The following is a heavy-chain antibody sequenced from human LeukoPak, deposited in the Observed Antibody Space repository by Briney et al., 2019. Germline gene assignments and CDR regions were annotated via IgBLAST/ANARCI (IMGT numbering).Heavy chain of an antibody. Sequence: KAGGSLRLSCSASGFTFTSYSMNRVRQAPGKGLEWVSSISNRGDYIYYADSVKGRFTISRDNAKNSLYLQMESLRAEDTAVYYCAKDRPTWPIDYWGQGTLVTVSS. V-gene: IGHV3-21*01. CDR3: AKDRPTWPIDY. D-gene: IGHD5-12*01. CDR1: GFTFTSYS. CDR2: ISNRGDYI. J-gene: IGHJ4*02.